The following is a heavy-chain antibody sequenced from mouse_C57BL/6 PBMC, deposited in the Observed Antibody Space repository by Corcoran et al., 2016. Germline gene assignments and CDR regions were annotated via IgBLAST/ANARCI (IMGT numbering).Heavy chain of an antibody. CDR1: GYTFTDYY. Sequence: EVQLQQSGPELVKPGASVKISCKASGYTFTDYYMNWVKQSHGKSLEWIGDINPNNGGTSYNQKFKGKATLTVDKSSSTAYMELRSLTSEDSAVYYCARWGTSDYWGQGTSVTVSS. CDR2: INPNNGGT. D-gene: IGHD2-14*01. CDR3: ARWGTSDY. V-gene: IGHV1-26*01. J-gene: IGHJ4*01.